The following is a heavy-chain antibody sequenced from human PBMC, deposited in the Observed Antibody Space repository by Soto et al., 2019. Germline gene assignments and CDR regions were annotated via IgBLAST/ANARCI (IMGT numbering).Heavy chain of an antibody. D-gene: IGHD3-22*01. CDR2: ISAGNGNT. CDR3: ARGGYDSSPGTSPDYYYYGMDV. CDR1: GYTFTSYA. Sequence: GASVKVSCKASGYTFTSYAMHWVRQAPGQRLEWMGWISAGNGNTKYSQKFQGRVTITRDTSASTAYMELSSLRSEDTAVYYCARGGYDSSPGTSPDYYYYGMDVWGQGTTVTVSS. V-gene: IGHV1-3*01. J-gene: IGHJ6*02.